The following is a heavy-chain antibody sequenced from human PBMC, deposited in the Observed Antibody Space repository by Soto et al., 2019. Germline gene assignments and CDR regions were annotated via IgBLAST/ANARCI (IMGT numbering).Heavy chain of an antibody. V-gene: IGHV3-48*03. J-gene: IGHJ4*02. CDR2: ISSSGYTV. Sequence: GGSLRLSCAASRFTFSSYEMNWVRQAPGKGLEWVSYISSSGYTVYYADSVRGRFTISRDNTRNSLYLQMNSLRDEDTALYYCVRYCGTTLCNEVATRTFDYWGQGTLVTVSS. CDR3: VRYCGTTLCNEVATRTFDY. D-gene: IGHD5-12*01. CDR1: RFTFSSYE.